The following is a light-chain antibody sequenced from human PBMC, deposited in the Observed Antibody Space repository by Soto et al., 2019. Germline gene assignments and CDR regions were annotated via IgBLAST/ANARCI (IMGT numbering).Light chain of an antibody. V-gene: IGLV2-14*03. CDR1: SSDIGGTDY. CDR3: TSYTTSNALAL. CDR2: DVD. Sequence: QSALTQPASVAGSPGQSITISCTGTSSDIGGTDYVSWYQQHPNTAPKLVIYDVDHRPSGVSDRFSGSKSGNTASLTISSLQAEDEADYFCTSYTTSNALALFGGGTQLTVL. J-gene: IGLJ2*01.